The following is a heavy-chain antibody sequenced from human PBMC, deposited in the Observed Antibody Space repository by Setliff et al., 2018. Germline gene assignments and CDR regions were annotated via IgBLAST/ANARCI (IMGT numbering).Heavy chain of an antibody. CDR3: ARGQTVGPNSGKDY. V-gene: IGHV1-3*01. CDR1: GYTFTAYD. D-gene: IGHD1-26*01. J-gene: IGHJ4*02. CDR2: INGVNGNT. Sequence: GASVKVSCKASGYTFTAYDIHWMRQAPGQSLEWMGWINGVNGNTKYSQNFQGRVTFTSDTSANTAFMELSSLRSEDSSMYYCARGQTVGPNSGKDYWGQGTLVTVSS.